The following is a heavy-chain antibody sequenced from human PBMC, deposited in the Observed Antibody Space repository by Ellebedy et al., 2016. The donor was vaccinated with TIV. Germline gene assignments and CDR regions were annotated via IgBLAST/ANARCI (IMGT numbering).Heavy chain of an antibody. V-gene: IGHV3-48*03. CDR1: GFTFSSYE. J-gene: IGHJ4*02. CDR2: ISRSGSTI. D-gene: IGHD5-18*01. CDR3: AKGGRGNSYGYDY. Sequence: GESLKISCAASGFTFSSYEMNWVRQAPGKGLEWVSYISRSGSTIYYAYSVKGRFTISRDNAKNSVYRQMNSLRAEDTAVYYCAKGGRGNSYGYDYWGQGTLVTVSS.